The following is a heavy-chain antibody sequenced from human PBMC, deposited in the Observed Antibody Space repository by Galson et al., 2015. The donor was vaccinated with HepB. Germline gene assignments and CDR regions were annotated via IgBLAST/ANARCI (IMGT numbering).Heavy chain of an antibody. V-gene: IGHV4-61*03. CDR3: ARESRTFHGSGTYYCFDY. Sequence: SETLSLTCSVSGGSVSSGSYYWSWIRQPPGKGLEWIGYIYSSGSTNYNPSLKRRVTMSLDTSENHFSLQLNSVTAADTAVYYCARESRTFHGSGTYYCFDYWGQGTLVTVSS. J-gene: IGHJ4*02. D-gene: IGHD3-10*01. CDR2: IYSSGST. CDR1: GGSVSSGSYY.